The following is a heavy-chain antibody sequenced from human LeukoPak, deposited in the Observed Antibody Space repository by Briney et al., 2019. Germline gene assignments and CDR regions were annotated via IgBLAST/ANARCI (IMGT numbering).Heavy chain of an antibody. V-gene: IGHV1-2*02. CDR1: GYTLPRYY. D-gene: IGHD2-15*01. J-gene: IGHJ3*02. CDR2: INPNCGCT. CDR3: ARVRSGGSCYGSTFDI. Sequence: SVKVSCMASGYTLPRYYMHWVRQAPGQGLEWMGWINPNCGCTNYVQKFQGRVTMTRDRSISKAYLQLSRQRSDDTAVYYCARVRSGGSCYGSTFDIWGQGTMVTVSS.